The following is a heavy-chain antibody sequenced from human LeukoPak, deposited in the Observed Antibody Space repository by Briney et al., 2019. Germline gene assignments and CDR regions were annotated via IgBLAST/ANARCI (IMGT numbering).Heavy chain of an antibody. CDR1: GGSFSGYY. CDR2: INHSGST. V-gene: IGHV4-34*01. Sequence: PSEALSLTCAVYGGSFSGYYWSWLRQPPGKGVAWIGDINHSGSTNYKPSVKSRVTISVDKSKNQLSLKLSSVTAADTAVYYCARGLSSKPYIVSGTDKNYIDVWGNGTTVTVSS. J-gene: IGHJ6*03. CDR3: ARGLSSKPYIVSGTDKNYIDV. D-gene: IGHD2-15*01.